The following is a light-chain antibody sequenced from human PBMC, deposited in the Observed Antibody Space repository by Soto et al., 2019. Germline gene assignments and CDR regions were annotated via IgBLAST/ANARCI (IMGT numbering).Light chain of an antibody. J-gene: IGKJ4*01. Sequence: EIGLTQSPATLSLSPGDRATLSCRASQSVSRYLAWYQQKPGQAPRLLIHDTSTRATGVPDTFSGSGSGTEFTLTISSLEPEDSAMYYCQQRFSWPPTFGGGTHVAIK. CDR2: DTS. V-gene: IGKV3-11*01. CDR3: QQRFSWPPT. CDR1: QSVSRY.